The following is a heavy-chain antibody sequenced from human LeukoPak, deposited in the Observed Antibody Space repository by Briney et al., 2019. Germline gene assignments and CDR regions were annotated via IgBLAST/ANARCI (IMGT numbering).Heavy chain of an antibody. V-gene: IGHV3-23*01. CDR3: AKSTTPGGTGTFDY. Sequence: RPGGSLRLSCAASGFTFSSYGMSWVRQAPGKGLEWVSAISGSGGSTYYADSVKGRFTISRDNSKNTLYLQMNSLRAEDTAVYYCAKSTTPGGTGTFDYWGQGTLVTVSS. CDR1: GFTFSSYG. D-gene: IGHD1-26*01. CDR2: ISGSGGST. J-gene: IGHJ4*02.